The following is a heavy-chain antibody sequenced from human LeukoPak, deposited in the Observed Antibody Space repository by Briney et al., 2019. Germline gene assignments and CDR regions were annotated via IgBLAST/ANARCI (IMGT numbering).Heavy chain of an antibody. Sequence: SETLSFTCAVYGGSFSNYYWSWIRQPPGKGLEWIGEINDSGRTNYNPSLMSRVTVSVDTSKNQFSLRLTSVTATDTAVYYCARRWNYGRNYYIDVWGNGATVSVSS. D-gene: IGHD1-7*01. V-gene: IGHV4-34*01. J-gene: IGHJ6*03. CDR1: GGSFSNYY. CDR3: ARRWNYGRNYYIDV. CDR2: INDSGRT.